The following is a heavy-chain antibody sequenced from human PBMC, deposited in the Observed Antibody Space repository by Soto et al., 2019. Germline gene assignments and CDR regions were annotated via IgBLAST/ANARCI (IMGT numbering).Heavy chain of an antibody. CDR1: GGTFSSYA. D-gene: IGHD6-6*01. Sequence: SVKVSCKASGGTFSSYAISWVRQAPGQGLEWMGGIIPIFGTANYAQKFQGRVTITADESTSTAYMELSSLRSEDTAVYYCARYPIQARRYYYSYYGMDVWGQGTTVTVSS. J-gene: IGHJ6*02. V-gene: IGHV1-69*13. CDR2: IIPIFGTA. CDR3: ARYPIQARRYYYSYYGMDV.